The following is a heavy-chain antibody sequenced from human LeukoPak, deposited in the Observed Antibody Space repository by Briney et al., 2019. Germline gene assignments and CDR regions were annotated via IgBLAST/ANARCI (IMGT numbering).Heavy chain of an antibody. CDR2: INPNSGGT. J-gene: IGHJ4*02. CDR1: GYTFTSYY. CDR3: AREGYYDSSGYYY. D-gene: IGHD3-22*01. V-gene: IGHV1-2*02. Sequence: GASVKVSCKASGYTFTSYYMHWVRQAPGQGLEWMGWINPNSGGTNYAQKFQGRVTMTRDTSISTAYMELSRLRSDDTAVYYCAREGYYDSSGYYYWGQGTLVTVSS.